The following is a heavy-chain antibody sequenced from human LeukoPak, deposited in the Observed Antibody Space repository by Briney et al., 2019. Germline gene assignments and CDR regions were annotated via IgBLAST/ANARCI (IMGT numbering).Heavy chain of an antibody. Sequence: GGSLRLSCAASGFTFSSYWMSWVRQAPGKGLEWVANIKQDGSKKNYVDSVKGRFTISRDNAKNSLHLLMNSLRAEDTAVYYCGRAMDYWGQGTLVTVSS. CDR1: GFTFSSYW. D-gene: IGHD2-2*01. CDR3: GRAMDY. J-gene: IGHJ4*02. CDR2: IKQDGSKK. V-gene: IGHV3-7*01.